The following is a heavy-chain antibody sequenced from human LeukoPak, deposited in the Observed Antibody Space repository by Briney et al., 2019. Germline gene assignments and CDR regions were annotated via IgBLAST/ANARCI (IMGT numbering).Heavy chain of an antibody. Sequence: GASVKVSCKASGYTFTGYYMHWVRQAPGQGLEWMGWINPNSGGTNYAQKFQGRVTITRDTAISTAYMELSRLRSDDTAVYYCARAIGIAARPRSAFDIWGQGTMVTVSS. D-gene: IGHD6-6*01. CDR2: INPNSGGT. V-gene: IGHV1-2*02. CDR1: GYTFTGYY. J-gene: IGHJ3*02. CDR3: ARAIGIAARPRSAFDI.